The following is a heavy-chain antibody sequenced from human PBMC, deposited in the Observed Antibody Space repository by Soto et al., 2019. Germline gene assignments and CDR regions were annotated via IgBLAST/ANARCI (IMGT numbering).Heavy chain of an antibody. J-gene: IGHJ5*02. D-gene: IGHD2-21*02. V-gene: IGHV4-4*07. CDR1: GGSITDYS. CDR2: IFSSGST. Sequence: SETLSLTCTVSGGSITDYSWVWIRQPAGKGLEWIGRIFSSGSTNYNPSLKGRITMSLDTSKNQFSLKLNSATATDTAVYFCARDQGAVVTADNWFDPWGQGILVTVSS. CDR3: ARDQGAVVTADNWFDP.